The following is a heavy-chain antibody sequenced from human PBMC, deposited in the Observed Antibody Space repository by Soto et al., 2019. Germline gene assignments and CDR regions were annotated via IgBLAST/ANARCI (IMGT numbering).Heavy chain of an antibody. CDR1: GFTLSGYA. D-gene: IGHD6-6*01. Sequence: EVQLAESGGGLAQPGGSLRLSCAASGFTLSGYAMDWVRQAPGKGLEYVSGISSNGVGTYYANSVQGRFTISRDNSKNTGYLQMGSLSPEDMAVYYCARRARPDFYYMDVWGNGTTVTVSS. V-gene: IGHV3-64*01. J-gene: IGHJ6*03. CDR2: ISSNGVGT. CDR3: ARRARPDFYYMDV.